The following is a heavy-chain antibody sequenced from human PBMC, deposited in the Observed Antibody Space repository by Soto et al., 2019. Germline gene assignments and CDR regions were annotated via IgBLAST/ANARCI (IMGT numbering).Heavy chain of an antibody. CDR2: IYYSGST. D-gene: IGHD3-10*01. CDR3: ARHNYGSGSTYFDY. CDR1: GGSISSYY. J-gene: IGHJ4*02. V-gene: IGHV4-59*08. Sequence: QVQLQESGPGLVKPSETLSLTCTVSGGSISSYYWSWIRQPPGKGLEWIGYIYYSGSTNYNPSLKTPDTISVATSENQFSLKLYSMAAADTAVYYCARHNYGSGSTYFDYWGQGTLVTVSS.